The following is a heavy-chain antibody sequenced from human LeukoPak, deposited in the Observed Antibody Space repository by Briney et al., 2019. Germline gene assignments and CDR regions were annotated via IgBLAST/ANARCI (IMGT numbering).Heavy chain of an antibody. Sequence: GGSLRLSCAASGFTFSDYWVTWVRQAPGKGLEWLANINEDGSENSYVDSVKGRFTISRDNAKNSLFLQMNSLRAEDTAVYYCATGGSRFGHNPCWGQGTLVTVSS. V-gene: IGHV3-7*04. CDR1: GFTFSDYW. CDR3: ATGGSRFGHNPC. J-gene: IGHJ4*02. CDR2: INEDGSEN. D-gene: IGHD3-10*01.